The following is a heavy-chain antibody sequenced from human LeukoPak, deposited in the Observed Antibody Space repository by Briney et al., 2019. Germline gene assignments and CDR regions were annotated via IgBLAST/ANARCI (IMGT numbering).Heavy chain of an antibody. Sequence: GGSLRLSCAATGITLRNAWMDWVRQAPGKGLEWIGRIRNKANSYTTEYAASVKGRFTVSRDDSKNSLFLQMNSLESEDTAVYYCARRNSVTQGLDNWGQGTLVTVSS. J-gene: IGHJ4*02. CDR3: ARRNSVTQGLDN. D-gene: IGHD5/OR15-5a*01. V-gene: IGHV3-72*01. CDR2: IRNKANSYTT. CDR1: GITLRNAW.